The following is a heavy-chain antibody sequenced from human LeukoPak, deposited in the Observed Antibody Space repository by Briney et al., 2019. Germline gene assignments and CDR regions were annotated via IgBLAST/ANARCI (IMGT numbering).Heavy chain of an antibody. Sequence: GRSLRLSCAASGFTFSSYGMHWVRQAPGKGLEWVAVISYDGSNKYYADFVKGRFTISRDNSKNTLYLQMNSMIVEDTAVYFCTKEWSNAGTTISPPDYWGQGTLVTVSS. J-gene: IGHJ4*02. CDR1: GFTFSSYG. V-gene: IGHV3-30*18. CDR2: ISYDGSNK. D-gene: IGHD1-7*01. CDR3: TKEWSNAGTTISPPDY.